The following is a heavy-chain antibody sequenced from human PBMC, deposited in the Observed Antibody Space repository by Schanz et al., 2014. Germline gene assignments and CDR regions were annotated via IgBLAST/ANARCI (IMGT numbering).Heavy chain of an antibody. V-gene: IGHV3-23*04. D-gene: IGHD2-8*02. J-gene: IGHJ4*02. CDR3: AKSLESCPGGRCSRGYFDY. Sequence: EVQLVESGGGLVKPGGSLRLSCATSGLTFTSAWMSWVRQAPGKGLEWVSAISGSGGSTYYADSVKGRFTIARDNFKGALYLQMSSLRAEDTAVYYCAKSLESCPGGRCSRGYFDYWGQGTLVTVSS. CDR2: ISGSGGST. CDR1: GLTFTSAW.